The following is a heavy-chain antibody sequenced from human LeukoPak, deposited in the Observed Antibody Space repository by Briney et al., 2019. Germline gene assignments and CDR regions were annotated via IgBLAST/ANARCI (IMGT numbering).Heavy chain of an antibody. D-gene: IGHD4-11*01. J-gene: IGHJ4*02. CDR1: GFTFSSYG. CDR2: IRYDGSNK. Sequence: GGSLRLSCAASGFTFSSYGMHWVRQAPGKGLEWVAFIRYDGSNKYYADSVKGRFTISRGNSKTTLYLQMNSLRAEDTAVYYCAKSQTTVITIYFFDYWGQGTLVTVSS. CDR3: AKSQTTVITIYFFDY. V-gene: IGHV3-30*02.